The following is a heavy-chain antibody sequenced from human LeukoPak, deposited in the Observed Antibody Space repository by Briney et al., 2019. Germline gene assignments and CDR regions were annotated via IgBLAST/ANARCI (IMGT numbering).Heavy chain of an antibody. CDR3: ARSQVGAFYYYYGMDV. CDR2: VFPADSDT. D-gene: IGHD1-26*01. Sequence: GESLKISCKVSGYSLTNYWIAWVRQMPGKGLEWMGIVFPADSDTRYSPSFQGQVTISADRSINTAYLQWSSLKASDTAIYYCARSQVGAFYYYYGMDVWGQRTTVTVSS. V-gene: IGHV5-51*01. CDR1: GYSLTNYW. J-gene: IGHJ6*02.